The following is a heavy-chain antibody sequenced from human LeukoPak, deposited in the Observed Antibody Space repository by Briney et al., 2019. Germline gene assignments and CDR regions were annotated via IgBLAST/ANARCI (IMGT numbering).Heavy chain of an antibody. Sequence: GGSPRLSCEASGFTVSSTHMVWVRQAPGKGLEWVSVTYTGGNSYYAGSVQGRFIISRDIPKNTLYLQMNNLRAEDSALYYCARGGRGSAAVVAPRSFDIWGQGTMVTVSS. D-gene: IGHD3-22*01. V-gene: IGHV3-53*01. CDR3: ARGGRGSAAVVAPRSFDI. CDR2: TYTGGNS. J-gene: IGHJ3*02. CDR1: GFTVSSTH.